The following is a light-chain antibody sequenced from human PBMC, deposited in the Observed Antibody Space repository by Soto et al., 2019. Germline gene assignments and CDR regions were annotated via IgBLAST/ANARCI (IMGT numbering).Light chain of an antibody. CDR2: AAS. V-gene: IGKV1-39*01. CDR1: QSISSY. J-gene: IGKJ4*01. Sequence: DIQMTQYPSSLSASVGDRVTITCRASQSISSYLNWYQQKPGKAPKLLIYAASSLQSGVPSRFSGSGSGTDFTLTISSLQPEDFATYYCQQSYSTLPLTFGGGTKVDIK. CDR3: QQSYSTLPLT.